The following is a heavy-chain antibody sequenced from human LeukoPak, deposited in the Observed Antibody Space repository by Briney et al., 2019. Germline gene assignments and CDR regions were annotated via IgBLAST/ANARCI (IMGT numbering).Heavy chain of an antibody. D-gene: IGHD1-26*01. Sequence: PGGSLRLSCAASGFTVSSNYMSWVRQAPGKGLEWVSVIYSGGSTYYADSVKGRFTISRHNSKNTLYLQMNSLRAEDTAVYYCAKESAIVGATYFDYWGQGTLVTVSS. CDR1: GFTVSSNY. CDR3: AKESAIVGATYFDY. J-gene: IGHJ4*02. CDR2: IYSGGST. V-gene: IGHV3-53*04.